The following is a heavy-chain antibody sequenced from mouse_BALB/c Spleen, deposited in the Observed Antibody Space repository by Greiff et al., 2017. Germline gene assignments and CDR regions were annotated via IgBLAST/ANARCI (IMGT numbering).Heavy chain of an antibody. Sequence: GQLQQSGPQLVRPGASVKISCKASGYSFTSYWMHWVKQRPGQGLEWIGMIDPSDSETRLNQKFKDKATLTVDKSSSTAYMQLSSPTSEDSAVYYCARGRYDSYYYAMDYWGQGTSVTVSS. V-gene: IGHV1S126*01. D-gene: IGHD2-14*01. CDR1: GYSFTSYW. CDR3: ARGRYDSYYYAMDY. CDR2: IDPSDSET. J-gene: IGHJ4*01.